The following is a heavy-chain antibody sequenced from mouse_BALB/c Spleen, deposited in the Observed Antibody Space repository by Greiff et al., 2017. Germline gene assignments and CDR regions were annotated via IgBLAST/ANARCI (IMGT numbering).Heavy chain of an antibody. CDR1: GYTFTSYW. Sequence: QVQLQQSGPELVKPGASVKVSCKASGYTFTSYWMHWVKQRPGQGLEWIGYINPSTGYTEYNQKFKDKATLTADKSSSTAYMQLSSLTSEDSAVYYCARGIYDGSFDYWGQGTTLTVSS. V-gene: IGHV1-7*01. CDR3: ARGIYDGSFDY. D-gene: IGHD2-3*01. CDR2: INPSTGYT. J-gene: IGHJ2*01.